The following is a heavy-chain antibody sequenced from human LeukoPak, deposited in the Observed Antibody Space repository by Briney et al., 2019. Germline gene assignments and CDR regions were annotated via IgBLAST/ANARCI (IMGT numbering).Heavy chain of an antibody. CDR2: ISYDGSNK. CDR3: ARSDFWSGYPIDY. J-gene: IGHJ4*02. CDR1: GFTFSSYA. V-gene: IGHV3-30*04. Sequence: GGSLRLSCVGSGFTFSSYAMHWVRQAPGKGLEWVAVISYDGSNKYYADSVKGRFTISRDNSKNMLYLQMNSLRAEDTAVYYCARSDFWSGYPIDYWGQGTLVTVSS. D-gene: IGHD3-3*01.